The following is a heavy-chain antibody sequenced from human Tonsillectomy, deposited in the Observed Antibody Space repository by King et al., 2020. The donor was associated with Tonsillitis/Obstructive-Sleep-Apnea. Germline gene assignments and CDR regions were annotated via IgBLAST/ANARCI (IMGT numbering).Heavy chain of an antibody. Sequence: VTLQESGPALVKPTQTLTLTCTFSGFSLSNSGMCVSWIRQPPGKALEWLARIDWDDDKYYSTSLKTRLTISKDTSRNQVVLTMTNMDPVDTATYYCARLRSTSCLDDYWGQGTLVTVSS. CDR1: GFSLSNSGMC. J-gene: IGHJ4*02. CDR2: IDWDDDK. D-gene: IGHD2-2*01. V-gene: IGHV2-70*11. CDR3: ARLRSTSCLDDY.